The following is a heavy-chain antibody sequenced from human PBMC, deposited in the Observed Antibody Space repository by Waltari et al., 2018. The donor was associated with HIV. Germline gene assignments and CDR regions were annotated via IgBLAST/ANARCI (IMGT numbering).Heavy chain of an antibody. CDR1: GGSISSSSYY. CDR3: ARDYSVYYYYGMDV. Sequence: QLQLQESGPGLVKPSETLSLTCTVSGGSISSSSYYWGWIRQPPGKGLEWIGSIYYSGSTYYNPSLKSRVTISVDTSKNQFSLKLSSVTAADTAVYYCARDYSVYYYYGMDVWGQGTTVTVSS. J-gene: IGHJ6*02. CDR2: IYYSGST. V-gene: IGHV4-39*07. D-gene: IGHD2-21*01.